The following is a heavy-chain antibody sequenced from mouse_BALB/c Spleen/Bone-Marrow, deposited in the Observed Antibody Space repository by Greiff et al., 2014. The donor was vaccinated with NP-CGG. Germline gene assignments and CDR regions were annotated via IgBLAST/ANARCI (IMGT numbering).Heavy chain of an antibody. Sequence: QVQLKESGAELVRPGSSVKISCKASGYAFSSYWMNWVKQRPGQGLEWIGQIYPGDGDTNYNGNFKDKATLTTDKYSTTAYMQLSSLTSEDSAVYFCARGGRLTGYYFDYWGQGTTLTVSS. CDR1: GYAFSSYW. J-gene: IGHJ2*01. CDR2: IYPGDGDT. V-gene: IGHV1-80*01. D-gene: IGHD4-1*01. CDR3: ARGGRLTGYYFDY.